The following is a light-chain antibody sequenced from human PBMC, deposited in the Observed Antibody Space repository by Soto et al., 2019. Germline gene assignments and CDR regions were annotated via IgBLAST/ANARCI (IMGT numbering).Light chain of an antibody. CDR3: AAWDDSESGLYV. J-gene: IGLJ1*01. CDR1: SSNIGSNY. Sequence: QSVLTQPRSASGTPAQRVTISCSGSSSNIGSNYVYWYQQLPGTAPKLLIYRNNQRPSGVPDRFSGSKSGTSASLAISGLRSEDEGDYYCAAWDDSESGLYVFGSGSKVTV. V-gene: IGLV1-47*01. CDR2: RNN.